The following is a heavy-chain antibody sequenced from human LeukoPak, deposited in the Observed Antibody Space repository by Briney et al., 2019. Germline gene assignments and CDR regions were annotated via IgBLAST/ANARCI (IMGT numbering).Heavy chain of an antibody. V-gene: IGHV1-18*01. CDR2: ISAYNGNT. Sequence: GASVKVSCKASGGTFSSYAISWVRQAPGQGLEWMGWISAYNGNTNYAQKLQGRVTMTTDTSTSTAYMELRSLRSDDTAVYYCAGEIEQLWSFSDYWGQGTLVTVSS. CDR1: GGTFSSYA. J-gene: IGHJ4*02. CDR3: AGEIEQLWSFSDY. D-gene: IGHD5-18*01.